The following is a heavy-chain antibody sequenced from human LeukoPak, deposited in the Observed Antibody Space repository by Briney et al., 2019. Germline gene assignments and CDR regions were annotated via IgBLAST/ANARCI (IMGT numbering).Heavy chain of an antibody. CDR3: ASEGYCSGGSCYGVFDY. CDR2: IIPIFGTA. D-gene: IGHD2-15*01. Sequence: ASVKVSCKASGGTFSSYAISWVRQAPGQGLEWMGGIIPIFGTANYAQKFQGRVTITADESTSTAYMELSSLRSEDTAVYYCASEGYCSGGSCYGVFDYWGQGTLVTVSS. V-gene: IGHV1-69*13. J-gene: IGHJ4*02. CDR1: GGTFSSYA.